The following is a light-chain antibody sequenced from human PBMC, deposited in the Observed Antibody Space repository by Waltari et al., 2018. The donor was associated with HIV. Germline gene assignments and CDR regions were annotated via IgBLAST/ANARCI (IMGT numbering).Light chain of an antibody. J-gene: IGKJ4*01. CDR3: QQRTNWLLT. CDR1: QSVSSY. Sequence: EIVLPQSPAPLSLSPAERATLSCRASQSVSSYLACYQQKPGQAPRLLIYDASNRATGIPARFSGSGSGTDFTLTISSLEPEDFAVYYCQQRTNWLLTFGGGTKVEIK. CDR2: DAS. V-gene: IGKV3-11*01.